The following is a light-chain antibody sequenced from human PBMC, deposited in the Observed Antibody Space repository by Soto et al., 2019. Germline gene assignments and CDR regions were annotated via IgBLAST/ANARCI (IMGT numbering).Light chain of an antibody. V-gene: IGLV2-11*01. CDR3: CSYAGTYV. CDR2: DVS. J-gene: IGLJ1*01. CDR1: SSDVGCYNY. Sequence: QSALTKPRSVSGSPGQSVTISCTGTSSDVGCYNYGSWFQQHPGKAPKLMLYDVSTRPSGVPVRFTGSKSGNTASLTISGLLAEDEADYYCCSYAGTYVFGTGTKLTV.